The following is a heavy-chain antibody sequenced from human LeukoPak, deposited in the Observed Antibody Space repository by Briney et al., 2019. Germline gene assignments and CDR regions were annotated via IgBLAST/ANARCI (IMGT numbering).Heavy chain of an antibody. CDR1: GFTFSSYA. CDR3: AREGQPYNWFDP. V-gene: IGHV3-30*01. Sequence: GGSLRLSCAASGFTFSSYAMHWVRQVPGKGLEWVAVISYDGSNKYHADSVKGRFTISRDDSKKTLYLQMNSLRAEDTAVYYCAREGQPYNWFDPWGQGTLVTVSS. D-gene: IGHD6-13*01. J-gene: IGHJ5*02. CDR2: ISYDGSNK.